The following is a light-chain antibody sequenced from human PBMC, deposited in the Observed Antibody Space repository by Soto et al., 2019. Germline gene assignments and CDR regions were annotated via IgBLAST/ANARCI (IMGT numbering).Light chain of an antibody. CDR3: QQYNTYSSGT. J-gene: IGKJ1*01. Sequence: DIQMTQSPSTLSASVGDRVTITCRASQSISSWLAWYQQKPGKAPKLLIYDASSLESGVPSRFSGSGSGTEFTLTICSLQPDDFATYYCQQYNTYSSGTFGQGTKVEIK. CDR1: QSISSW. V-gene: IGKV1-5*01. CDR2: DAS.